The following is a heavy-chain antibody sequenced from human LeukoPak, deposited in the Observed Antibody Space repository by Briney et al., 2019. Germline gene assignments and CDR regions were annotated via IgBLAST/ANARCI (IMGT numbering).Heavy chain of an antibody. CDR2: INPNSGGT. CDR1: GYTFTGYY. CDR3: ARDLSAGGSPEGKNTFDI. V-gene: IGHV1-2*04. D-gene: IGHD6-13*01. Sequence: ASVKVSCKASGYTFTGYYMHWVRQAPGQGLEWMGWINPNSGGTNYAQKFQGWVTMTRDTSISTAYMELSRLRSDDTAVYYCARDLSAGGSPEGKNTFDIRGQGTMVTVSS. J-gene: IGHJ3*02.